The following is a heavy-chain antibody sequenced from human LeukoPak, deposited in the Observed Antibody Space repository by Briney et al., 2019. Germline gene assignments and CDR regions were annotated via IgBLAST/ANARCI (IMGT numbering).Heavy chain of an antibody. CDR3: ARDSIITIFGVVIRLDY. CDR1: GVNCSSYS. CDR2: ISSSSSYI. Sequence: GGSLRLPCGASGVNCSSYSMNGVRQAPGKRLEWVSSISSSSSYIYYADPVEGRFTTSRDNAKNSLYLQMNSLRAEDTAVYYCARDSIITIFGVVIRLDYWGQGTLVTVSS. D-gene: IGHD3-3*01. V-gene: IGHV3-21*01. J-gene: IGHJ4*02.